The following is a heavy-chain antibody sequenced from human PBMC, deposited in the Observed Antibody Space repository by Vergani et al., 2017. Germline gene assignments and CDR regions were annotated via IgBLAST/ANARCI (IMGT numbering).Heavy chain of an antibody. CDR3: AGERYSSGWYRDY. CDR2: IIPILGIA. CDR1: GGTFSSYT. V-gene: IGHV1-69*09. Sequence: QVQLVQSGAEVKKPGSSVKVSCKASGGTFSSYTISWVRQAPGQGLEWMGRIIPILGIANYAQKFQGRVTITADKSTRTAYMELSSLRSEDTAVYYCAGERYSSGWYRDYWGQGTLVTVSS. J-gene: IGHJ4*02. D-gene: IGHD6-19*01.